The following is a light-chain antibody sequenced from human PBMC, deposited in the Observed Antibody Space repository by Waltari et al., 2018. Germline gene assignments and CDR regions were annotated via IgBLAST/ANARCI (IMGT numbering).Light chain of an antibody. Sequence: DIQMTQSPSTLSASVGDRVTITYRASQRIDIWMAWYQEKAGKAPNLLIYKASNLESGVPSRFSGSGSGTEFTLTISSLQPDDFATYYCQQFKSYPRTFGQGTKVEVK. J-gene: IGKJ1*01. CDR1: QRIDIW. V-gene: IGKV1-5*03. CDR2: KAS. CDR3: QQFKSYPRT.